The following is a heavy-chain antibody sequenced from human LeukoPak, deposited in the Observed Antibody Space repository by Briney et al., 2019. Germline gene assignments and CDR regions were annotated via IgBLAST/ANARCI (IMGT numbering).Heavy chain of an antibody. J-gene: IGHJ4*02. CDR2: IYSGGST. Sequence: GGSLRLSCAASGFTVSSNYMSWVRQAPGKGLEWASVIYSGGSTYYADSVKGRFTISRDNSKKTLYLQMNSLRAEDTAVYYCAREPHTYYDSSNYYDYWGQGTLVTVSS. CDR3: AREPHTYYDSSNYYDY. D-gene: IGHD3-22*01. V-gene: IGHV3-66*01. CDR1: GFTVSSNY.